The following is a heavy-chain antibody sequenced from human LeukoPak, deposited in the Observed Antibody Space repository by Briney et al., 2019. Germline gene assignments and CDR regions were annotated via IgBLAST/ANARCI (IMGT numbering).Heavy chain of an antibody. Sequence: ASVKVSCKASGYTFTSYDINWVRQATGQGPEWMGWMNPNSGNTGYAQKFQGRVTMTRNTSISTAYMELSSLRSEDTAVYYCARVRPPRYCSGGSCARTGNWFDPWGQGTLVTVSS. CDR1: GYTFTSYD. V-gene: IGHV1-8*01. CDR2: MNPNSGNT. CDR3: ARVRPPRYCSGGSCARTGNWFDP. D-gene: IGHD2-15*01. J-gene: IGHJ5*02.